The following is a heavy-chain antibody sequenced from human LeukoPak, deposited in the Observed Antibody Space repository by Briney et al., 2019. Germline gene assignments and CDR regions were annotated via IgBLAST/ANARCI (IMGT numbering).Heavy chain of an antibody. CDR2: ISTSSNCI. J-gene: IGHJ5*01. D-gene: IGHD2-21*01. CDR3: ARDVIGSGWFDY. V-gene: IGHV3-21*01. CDR1: GFTFSSYI. Sequence: GGSLRLSCAASGFTFSSYIMNWVRQAPGKGLEWVSSISTSSNCIYYADSVRGRFTISRDNAKSSLHLQMNSLRAEDMAVYYCARDVIGSGWFDYWGQGTLVTVSS.